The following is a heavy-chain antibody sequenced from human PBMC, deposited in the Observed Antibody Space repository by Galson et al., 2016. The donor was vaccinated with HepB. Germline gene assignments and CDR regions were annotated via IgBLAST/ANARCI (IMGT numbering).Heavy chain of an antibody. CDR3: ASLWQLGY. CDR1: GFSFSFYS. V-gene: IGHV3-21*01. CDR2: ITSSSSYI. Sequence: SLRLSCAASGFSFSFYSMNWVRQAPGKGLEWVSSITSSSSYIYYADSVKGRFTISRDNAKNSVYLQMNSLRAEDTAVYYCASLWQLGYWGQGILVTVS. D-gene: IGHD6-6*01. J-gene: IGHJ4*02.